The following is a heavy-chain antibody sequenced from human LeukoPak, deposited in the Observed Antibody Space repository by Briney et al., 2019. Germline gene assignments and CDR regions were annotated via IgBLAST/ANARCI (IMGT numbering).Heavy chain of an antibody. D-gene: IGHD3-3*01. Sequence: GASVKVSCKASGFIFASSTVQWVRQPRGQRLEWIGWIVVGNGNTNYAQNFHERVTITRDMSTNTAYMELSSLRSDDTAVYYCARANTIFAVILWYWGQGALVTVSS. CDR1: GFIFASST. CDR3: ARANTIFAVILWY. J-gene: IGHJ4*02. CDR2: IVVGNGNT. V-gene: IGHV1-58*01.